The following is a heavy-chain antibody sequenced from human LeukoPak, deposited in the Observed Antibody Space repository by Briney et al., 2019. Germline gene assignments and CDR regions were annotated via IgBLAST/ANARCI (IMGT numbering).Heavy chain of an antibody. V-gene: IGHV1-3*01. D-gene: IGHD6-13*01. CDR2: INAGNGNT. CDR3: ARVAAAGWLFDY. Sequence: ASVKVSCKASGYTFTSYAMHWVRKAPGQRLEWMGWINAGNGNTKYSQKFQGRVTITRDTSASTAYMELSSLRSEDTAVYYCARVAAAGWLFDYWGQGTLVTVSS. J-gene: IGHJ4*02. CDR1: GYTFTSYA.